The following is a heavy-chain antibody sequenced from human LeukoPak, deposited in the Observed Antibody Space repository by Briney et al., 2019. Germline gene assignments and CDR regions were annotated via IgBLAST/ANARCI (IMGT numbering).Heavy chain of an antibody. CDR2: FYYSGST. Sequence: SQTLSLTCTVSGGSISSGDYYWSWIRQPPGKGLEWIGYFYYSGSTYYNPSLKSRVTISVDTSKNQFSLKLSSVTAADTAVYYCARGVVSGYDLGTIDYWGQGTLVTVSS. D-gene: IGHD5-12*01. J-gene: IGHJ4*02. CDR1: GGSISSGDYY. V-gene: IGHV4-30-4*01. CDR3: ARGVVSGYDLGTIDY.